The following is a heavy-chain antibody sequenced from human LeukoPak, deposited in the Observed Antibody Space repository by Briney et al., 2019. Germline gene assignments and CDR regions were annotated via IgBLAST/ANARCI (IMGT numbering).Heavy chain of an antibody. CDR1: GGSFSGYY. Sequence: SETLSLNCAVYGGSFSGYYWSWIRQPQGHGLEWIGELNHSGNTKYDPALKSRVTISVDTSKNRFSLKLSSVTASDTAVYYCARGSGYYYYSSGYYYYLYFDYCGQGTLVTVSS. V-gene: IGHV4-34*01. D-gene: IGHD3-22*01. J-gene: IGHJ4*02. CDR3: ARGSGYYYYSSGYYYYLYFDY. CDR2: LNHSGNT.